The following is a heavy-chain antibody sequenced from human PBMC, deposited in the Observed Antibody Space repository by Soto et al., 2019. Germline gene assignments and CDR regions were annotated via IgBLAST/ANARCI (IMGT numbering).Heavy chain of an antibody. J-gene: IGHJ4*02. D-gene: IGHD2-21*01. V-gene: IGHV3-23*01. CDR1: GFSFSSYA. CDR2: ISARGGSL. CDR3: AKGSIEYCVSVDN. Sequence: EVQLLESGGGLVQPGGSLRLSCAASGFSFSSYAMVWVRQAPGKGLEWVSVISARGGSLYFAGSVKGRFTISRDNTKKVLSMEVNRLRAEETATYFCAKGSIEYCVSVDNWGQGTLVVVSS.